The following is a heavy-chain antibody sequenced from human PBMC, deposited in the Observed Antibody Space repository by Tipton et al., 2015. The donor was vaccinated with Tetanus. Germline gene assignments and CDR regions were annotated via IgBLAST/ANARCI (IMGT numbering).Heavy chain of an antibody. V-gene: IGHV3-NL1*01. J-gene: IGHJ4*02. Sequence: SLRLSCAASGFTFSSYGMHWVRQAPGKGLEWVSVIYSDGNTYYADSVKGRFTISRDNSKNTLYLQMNSLRAEDTAVYYCAKEQYYDFWSGYYVLDYWGQGTLVTVSS. CDR3: AKEQYYDFWSGYYVLDY. CDR1: GFTFSSYG. CDR2: IYSDGNT. D-gene: IGHD3-3*01.